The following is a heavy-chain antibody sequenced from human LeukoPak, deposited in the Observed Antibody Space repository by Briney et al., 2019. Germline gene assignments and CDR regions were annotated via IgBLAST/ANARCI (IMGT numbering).Heavy chain of an antibody. CDR3: ARSAYGGMTYFDY. J-gene: IGHJ4*02. CDR2: IKQDGSEK. CDR1: GITFSRFW. Sequence: GGSLRLSCAASGITFSRFWVSWVRQAPGKGLEWVANIKQDGSEKYYVDSVKGRFTISRDNAKNSLYLQMNSLRAEDTAVYYCARSAYGGMTYFDYWGQGTLVTVSS. D-gene: IGHD4-23*01. V-gene: IGHV3-7*01.